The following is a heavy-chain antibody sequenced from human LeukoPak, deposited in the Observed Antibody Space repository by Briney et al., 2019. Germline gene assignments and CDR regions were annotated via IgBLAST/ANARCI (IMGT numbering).Heavy chain of an antibody. CDR1: GFTFSNYA. CDR3: ARDSRSFNYYVSGSPEY. V-gene: IGHV3-30-3*01. J-gene: IGHJ4*02. Sequence: GGSLRLSSAASGFTFSNYAMQRVRHGPDNGLEWVVGISYEGNKKYYADFVKGRFTISRDNSKNTLYLQVDSLRPDDTSVYYCARDSRSFNYYVSGSPEYWGQGTLVTVSS. CDR2: ISYEGNKK. D-gene: IGHD3-10*01.